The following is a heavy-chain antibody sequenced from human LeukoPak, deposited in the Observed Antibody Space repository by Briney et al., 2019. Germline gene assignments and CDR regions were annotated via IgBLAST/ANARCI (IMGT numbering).Heavy chain of an antibody. J-gene: IGHJ3*02. D-gene: IGHD2-15*01. V-gene: IGHV4-30-4*07. Sequence: SETLSLTCAVSGGSISSGGYSWSWIRQPPGKGLEWIGYTFYSGNTYYNPSLKRRVTISVDTSKNQFSLKLSSVTAADTAVYYCARDPLLSCSGGYCYYDAFDIWGQGTMVTVSS. CDR2: TFYSGNT. CDR1: GGSISSGGYS. CDR3: ARDPLLSCSGGYCYYDAFDI.